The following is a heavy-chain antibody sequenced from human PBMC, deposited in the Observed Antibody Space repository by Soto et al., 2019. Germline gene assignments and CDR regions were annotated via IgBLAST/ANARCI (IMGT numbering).Heavy chain of an antibody. CDR1: GGSISSGGYY. D-gene: IGHD6-13*01. Sequence: SETLSLTCTVSGGSISSGGYYWSWIRQHPGKGLEWIGYIYYSGSTYYNPSLKSRVTISVDTSKNQFSLKLSSVTAADTAVYYCARDRDTAMVAPGIAAAGTTSWFDPWGQGTLVTVS. V-gene: IGHV4-31*03. J-gene: IGHJ5*02. CDR2: IYYSGST. CDR3: ARDRDTAMVAPGIAAAGTTSWFDP.